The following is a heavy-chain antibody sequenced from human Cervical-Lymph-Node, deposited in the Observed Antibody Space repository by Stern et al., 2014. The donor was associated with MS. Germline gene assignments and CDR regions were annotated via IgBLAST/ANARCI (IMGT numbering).Heavy chain of an antibody. Sequence: EVQLVESGGGLVQPGGSLRLSCSASGFTFSSYAMHWVRQAPGKGLEDVSAISSNGGSTYYADSVKGRFTISRDNSKNTLYLQMSSLRAEDTAVYYCVKELRAAGYFDYWGQGTLVTVSS. J-gene: IGHJ4*02. CDR1: GFTFSSYA. CDR3: VKELRAAGYFDY. CDR2: ISSNGGST. V-gene: IGHV3-64D*06. D-gene: IGHD6-13*01.